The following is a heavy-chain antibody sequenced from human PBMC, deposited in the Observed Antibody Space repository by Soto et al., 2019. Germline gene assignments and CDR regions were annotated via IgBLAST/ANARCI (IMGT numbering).Heavy chain of an antibody. D-gene: IGHD5-18*01. Sequence: SVKVSCKASGGTFSSYAISWVRQAPGQGLEWMGGIIPIFGTANYAQKFQGRVTITAEKSTSTAYMELSSLRSEDTAVYYCATRGYSYRYYYYYGMDVWGQGTTVTVSS. V-gene: IGHV1-69*06. CDR2: IIPIFGTA. CDR3: ATRGYSYRYYYYYGMDV. CDR1: GGTFSSYA. J-gene: IGHJ6*02.